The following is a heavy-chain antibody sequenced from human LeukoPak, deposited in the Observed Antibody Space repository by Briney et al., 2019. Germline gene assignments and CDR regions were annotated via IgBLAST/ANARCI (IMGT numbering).Heavy chain of an antibody. CDR2: IIPLFRTA. CDR3: ARDGEAITMVRGVITQYFDY. Sequence: SVKVSCKASGGSFSSFPINWVRQAPGQGLEWMGGIIPLFRTANYAQNFQGRLTITADKSTSTVYMELSSLRSEDTAVYYCARDGEAITMVRGVITQYFDYWGQGTLVTVSS. D-gene: IGHD3-10*01. J-gene: IGHJ4*02. V-gene: IGHV1-69*06. CDR1: GGSFSSFP.